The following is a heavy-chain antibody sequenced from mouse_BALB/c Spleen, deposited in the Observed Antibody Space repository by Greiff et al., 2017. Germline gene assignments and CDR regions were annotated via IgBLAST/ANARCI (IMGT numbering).Heavy chain of an antibody. CDR2: ISSGGST. Sequence: EVQLVESGGGLVKPGGSLKLSCAASGFTFSSYAMSWVRQTPEKRLEWVASISSGGSTYYPDSVKGRFTISRDNARNILYLQMSSLRSEDTAMYYCARGLRYGNYDYYAMDYWGQGTSVTVSS. CDR3: ARGLRYGNYDYYAMDY. D-gene: IGHD2-10*02. V-gene: IGHV5-6-5*01. J-gene: IGHJ4*01. CDR1: GFTFSSYA.